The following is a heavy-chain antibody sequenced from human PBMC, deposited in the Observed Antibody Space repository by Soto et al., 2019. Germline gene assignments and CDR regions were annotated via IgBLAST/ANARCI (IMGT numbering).Heavy chain of an antibody. Sequence: QVQLQESGPGLVKPSQTLSLTCTVSGGSINGAGYYWSWIRQHPGKGLEWIGSISDSGTTYYSPSLESRVIISVERPENQFSLRLTSVTAADTALYYCARAWGRFDPWSEWGQGTTVTVSS. CDR1: GGSINGAGYY. CDR2: ISDSGTT. D-gene: IGHD3-16*01. CDR3: ARAWGRFDPWSE. V-gene: IGHV4-31*03. J-gene: IGHJ6*02.